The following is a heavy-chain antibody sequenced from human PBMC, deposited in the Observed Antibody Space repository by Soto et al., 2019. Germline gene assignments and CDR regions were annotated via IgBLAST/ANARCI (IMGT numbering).Heavy chain of an antibody. Sequence: SETLSLTCAVYGGSFSGYYWSWIRQPPGKGLEWIGEINHSGSTNYNPSLKSRVTISVDTSKNQFSLKLSSVTAADTAVYYCARGRRHSSSFVWDYYYYGMDVWGQGTTVTVSS. CDR3: ARGRRHSSSFVWDYYYYGMDV. J-gene: IGHJ6*02. CDR1: GGSFSGYY. D-gene: IGHD6-6*01. V-gene: IGHV4-34*01. CDR2: INHSGST.